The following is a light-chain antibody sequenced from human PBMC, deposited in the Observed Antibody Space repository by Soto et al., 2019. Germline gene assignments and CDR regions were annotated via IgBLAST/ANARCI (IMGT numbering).Light chain of an antibody. J-gene: IGKJ1*01. CDR3: QQYNKWPPRT. CDR1: QSVRGNY. Sequence: FVLTQSPGTLSLSPGERATLSCRASQSVRGNYVAWYQQKPGQAPRVLIFEASKRATGTPDRFSGSGSGTDFTLTISSLQSEDFAVYYCQQYNKWPPRTFGQGTKVEIK. CDR2: EAS. V-gene: IGKV3-20*01.